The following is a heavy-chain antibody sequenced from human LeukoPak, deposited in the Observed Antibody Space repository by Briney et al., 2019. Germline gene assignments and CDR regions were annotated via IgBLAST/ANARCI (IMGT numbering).Heavy chain of an antibody. CDR1: GGSISSYY. V-gene: IGHV4-59*01. CDR2: IYYSGST. Sequence: ETLSLTCTVSGGSISSYYWSWIRQPPGKGLEWIGYIYYSGSTNYNPSLKIRVTISVDTSKNQFSLKLSSVTAADTAVYYCARVPYYYGMDVWGQGTTVTVSS. J-gene: IGHJ6*02. CDR3: ARVPYYYGMDV.